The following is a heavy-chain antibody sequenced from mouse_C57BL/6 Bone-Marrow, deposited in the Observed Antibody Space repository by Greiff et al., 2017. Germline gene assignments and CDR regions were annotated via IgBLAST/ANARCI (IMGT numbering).Heavy chain of an antibody. D-gene: IGHD1-1*01. CDR1: GYTFTSYW. CDR2: INPSSGYT. V-gene: IGHV1-7*01. J-gene: IGHJ3*01. CDR3: ARGHYYGSSYVTWFAY. Sequence: VQLKESGAELAKPGASVKLSCKASGYTFTSYWMHWVKQRPGQGLEWIGYINPSSGYTKYNQKFKDKATLTADKSSSTAYMQLSSLTSEDSAVYYCARGHYYGSSYVTWFAYWGQGTLVTVSA.